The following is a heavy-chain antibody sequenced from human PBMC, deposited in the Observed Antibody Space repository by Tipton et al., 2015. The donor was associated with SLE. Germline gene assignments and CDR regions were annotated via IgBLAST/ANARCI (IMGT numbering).Heavy chain of an antibody. Sequence: SLRLSCAASGFTFSSYSMNWVRQAPGKGLEWVSSISSSSSYIYYADSVKGRFTISRDNAKNSLYLQMNSLRAEDTAVYYCARVLIVSYGMDVWGQGTTVTVSS. J-gene: IGHJ6*02. CDR2: ISSSSSYI. D-gene: IGHD2-21*01. CDR1: GFTFSSYS. V-gene: IGHV3-21*01. CDR3: ARVLIVSYGMDV.